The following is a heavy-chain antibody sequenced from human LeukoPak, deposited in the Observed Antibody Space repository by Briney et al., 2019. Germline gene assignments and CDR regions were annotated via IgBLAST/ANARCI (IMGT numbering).Heavy chain of an antibody. J-gene: IGHJ5*02. CDR2: ISGSGGST. CDR3: AMSWGLYNWFDP. CDR1: GFTFSSYA. D-gene: IGHD3-16*01. V-gene: IGHV3-23*01. Sequence: GGSLRLSCAASGFTFSSYAMSWVRQAPGKGLEWVSAISGSGGSTYYADSVKGRFTISRDNSKNTLYLQMNSLRAEDTAVYYCAMSWGLYNWFDPWGQGTLVTVSS.